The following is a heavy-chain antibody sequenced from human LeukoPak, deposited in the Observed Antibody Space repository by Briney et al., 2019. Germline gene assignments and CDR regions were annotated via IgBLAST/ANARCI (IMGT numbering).Heavy chain of an antibody. D-gene: IGHD5-18*01. V-gene: IGHV3-21*01. J-gene: IGHJ4*02. CDR3: ARDLNTALDY. CDR1: GFTFSSYT. Sequence: GGSLRLSCAASGFTFSSYTMNWVRQAPGKGLEWVSSISSSSTYINYADSVKGRFTISRDNAKNSLYLQMNSLRAEDTAVYYCARDLNTALDYWGQGTLVTVSS. CDR2: ISSSSTYI.